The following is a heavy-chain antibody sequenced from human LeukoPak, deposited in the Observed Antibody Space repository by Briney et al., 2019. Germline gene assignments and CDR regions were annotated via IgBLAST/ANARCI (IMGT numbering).Heavy chain of an antibody. CDR1: GYTFTSYH. Sequence: ASVKVSCKASGYTFTSYHMHWVRQAPGQGLEWMGIINPSGGTTNYAQKFRGRVTMTRDMSTSTVYMELSSLRSEDTAVYYCARALQAYNLDYWGQGTLVTVSS. D-gene: IGHD5-24*01. V-gene: IGHV1-46*01. CDR3: ARALQAYNLDY. J-gene: IGHJ4*02. CDR2: INPSGGTT.